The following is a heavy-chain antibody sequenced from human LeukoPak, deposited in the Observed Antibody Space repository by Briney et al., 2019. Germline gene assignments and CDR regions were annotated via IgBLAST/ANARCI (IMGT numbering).Heavy chain of an antibody. D-gene: IGHD2-21*01. J-gene: IGHJ4*02. CDR2: IYYSGST. CDR3: ARGVVIAPQTFDY. Sequence: SETLSLTCTVSGGSINTYYWSWIRQPPGKGLEWIGYIYYSGSTSYNPSLKSRVTISVDTSKNQFSLKLRPVTAADTAVYYCARGVVIAPQTFDYWGQGTLVTVSS. CDR1: GGSINTYY. V-gene: IGHV4-59*01.